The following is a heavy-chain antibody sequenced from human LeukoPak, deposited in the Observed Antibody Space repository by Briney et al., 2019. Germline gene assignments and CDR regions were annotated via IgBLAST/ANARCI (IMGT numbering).Heavy chain of an antibody. Sequence: GASVKVSCKASGGTFSSYAISWVRQAPGQGLEWMGWISAYNGNTNYAQKLQGRVTMTTDTSTSTAYMELRSLRSDDTAVYYCAREWGSYCSSTSCYTVYYYYGMDVWGQGTTVTVSS. D-gene: IGHD2-2*02. CDR2: ISAYNGNT. V-gene: IGHV1-18*01. CDR3: AREWGSYCSSTSCYTVYYYYGMDV. J-gene: IGHJ6*02. CDR1: GGTFSSYA.